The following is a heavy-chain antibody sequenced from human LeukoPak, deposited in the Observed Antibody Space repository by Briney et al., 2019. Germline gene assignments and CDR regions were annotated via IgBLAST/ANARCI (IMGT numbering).Heavy chain of an antibody. CDR2: ISAYNGNT. Sequence: ASVKVSCKASGYTFTNYGINWLRQAPGQGLEWMGWISAYNGNTNYAQKLQGRVTMTRNTSISTAYMELSSLRSEDTAVYYCAREYYGDYGLFDPWGQGTLVTVSS. CDR1: GYTFTNYG. V-gene: IGHV1-18*01. J-gene: IGHJ5*02. CDR3: AREYYGDYGLFDP. D-gene: IGHD4-17*01.